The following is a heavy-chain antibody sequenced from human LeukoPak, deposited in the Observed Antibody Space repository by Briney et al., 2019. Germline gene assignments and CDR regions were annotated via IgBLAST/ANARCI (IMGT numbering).Heavy chain of an antibody. CDR1: GYTFTGYY. CDR3: ARNDGSGYYFFDY. J-gene: IGHJ4*02. Sequence: ASVKVSCKASGYTFTGYYMRWVRQAPGQGLEWMGWINPNSGGTNYAQKFQGRVTMTRDTSISTAYMELSRLRSDDTAVYYCARNDGSGYYFFDYWGQGTLVTVSS. CDR2: INPNSGGT. D-gene: IGHD3-22*01. V-gene: IGHV1-2*02.